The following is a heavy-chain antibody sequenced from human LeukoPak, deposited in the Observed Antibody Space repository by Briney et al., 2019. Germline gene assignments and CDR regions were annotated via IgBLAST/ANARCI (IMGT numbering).Heavy chain of an antibody. CDR2: IYSGGST. J-gene: IGHJ4*02. Sequence: GGSLRLSCVVSGFTVSTNFMSWVRQAPGERLEWVSVIYSGGSTYYADSVKGRFTISRDNSKNTLYLQMNSLRAEDTDVYYCARTRVDTTTFDYFDYWGQGTLVTVSS. CDR3: ARTRVDTTTFDYFDY. V-gene: IGHV3-53*01. CDR1: GFTVSTNF. D-gene: IGHD4-11*01.